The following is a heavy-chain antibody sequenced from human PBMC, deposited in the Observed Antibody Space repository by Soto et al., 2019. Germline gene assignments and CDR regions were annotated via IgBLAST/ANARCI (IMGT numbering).Heavy chain of an antibody. V-gene: IGHV3-30-3*01. CDR1: GFTFSSYA. J-gene: IGHJ4*02. D-gene: IGHD1-26*01. CDR3: ARDPTSGSYWYYFDY. CDR2: ISYDGSNK. Sequence: QVQLVESGGGVVQPGRSLRRSCAASGFTFSSYAMHWVRQAPGKGLEWVAVISYDGSNKYYADSVKGRFTISRDNSKNTLYLQMNSLRAEDTAVYYCARDPTSGSYWYYFDYWGQGTLVTVSS.